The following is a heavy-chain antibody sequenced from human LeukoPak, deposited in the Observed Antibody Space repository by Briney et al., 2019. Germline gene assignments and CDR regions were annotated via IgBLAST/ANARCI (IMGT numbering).Heavy chain of an antibody. CDR2: IYYSGST. D-gene: IGHD1-26*01. J-gene: IGHJ4*02. CDR1: GGSISDYY. Sequence: SETLSLTCTVSGGSISDYYWSWLRQPPGKRLEWIGSIYYSGSTYYNPSLKSRVTISVDTSKNQFSLKLSSVTAADTAVYYCAVGVGAFDYWGQGTLVTVSS. V-gene: IGHV4-59*05. CDR3: AVGVGAFDY.